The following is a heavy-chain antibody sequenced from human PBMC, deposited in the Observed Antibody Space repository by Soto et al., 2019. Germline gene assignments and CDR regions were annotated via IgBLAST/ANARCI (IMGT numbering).Heavy chain of an antibody. V-gene: IGHV3-20*01. CDR3: ARALWGLDCSGGSCFLSWFDP. D-gene: IGHD2-15*01. CDR2: INWNGGST. J-gene: IGHJ5*02. Sequence: EVQLVESGGGVVRPGGSLRLSCVASGFTFDDYGMSWVRQAPGKGLQWVSGINWNGGSTGYADSVKGRFTISRDNANNSLYLQMNSLRAEDMALYHCARALWGLDCSGGSCFLSWFDPWGQGTLVTVSS. CDR1: GFTFDDYG.